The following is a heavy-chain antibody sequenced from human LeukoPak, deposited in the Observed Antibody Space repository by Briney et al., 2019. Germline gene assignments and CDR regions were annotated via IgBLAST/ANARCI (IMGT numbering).Heavy chain of an antibody. CDR3: ARVIRPGFYYGMDV. D-gene: IGHD1-1*01. J-gene: IGHJ6*02. Sequence: PSETLSLTCTVSGGSISSYYWSWIRQPPGKGLEWIGYIYYSGSTNYNPSLKSRVTISVDTSKNQFSLKLRSVTAADTAVYYCARVIRPGFYYGMDVWGQGTTVTVSS. CDR1: GGSISSYY. V-gene: IGHV4-59*01. CDR2: IYYSGST.